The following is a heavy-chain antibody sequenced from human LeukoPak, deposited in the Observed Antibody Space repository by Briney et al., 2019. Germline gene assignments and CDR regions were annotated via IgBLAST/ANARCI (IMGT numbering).Heavy chain of an antibody. Sequence: QAGGSLRLSCAASGFTFSNFWMSWVRQAPGKGLEWVANIKEDESEGYYVDSVKGRFTISRDSAKNSLYLQMNSLRAEDTAVYYCARDYGWYTAWDYWGQGTLVTVSS. D-gene: IGHD6-19*01. V-gene: IGHV3-7*01. CDR2: IKEDESEG. CDR1: GFTFSNFW. CDR3: ARDYGWYTAWDY. J-gene: IGHJ4*02.